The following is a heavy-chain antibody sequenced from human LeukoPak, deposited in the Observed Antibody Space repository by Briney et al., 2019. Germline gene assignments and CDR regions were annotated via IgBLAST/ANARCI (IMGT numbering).Heavy chain of an antibody. CDR3: ARDRDFRIDY. CDR2: IKSDGSST. V-gene: IGHV3-74*01. Sequence: GGSLRLSCAASGFTFSSYLMFWVRQAPGKGLVWVSRIKSDGSSTNYADSVKGRFTISRVNAKNTLYLQMNSLRAEDTAVYYCARDRDFRIDYWGHGTLVTVSS. D-gene: IGHD3-3*01. J-gene: IGHJ4*01. CDR1: GFTFSSYL.